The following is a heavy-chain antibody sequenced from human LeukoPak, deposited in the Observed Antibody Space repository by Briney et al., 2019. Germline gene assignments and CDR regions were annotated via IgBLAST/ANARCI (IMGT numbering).Heavy chain of an antibody. D-gene: IGHD2-21*01. CDR2: ISDSGNT. CDR1: GFTFSTFA. CDR3: AKAPVTTCRGAYCYPFDY. J-gene: IGHJ4*02. V-gene: IGHV3-23*01. Sequence: GGSLRLSCAASGFTFSTFAMSWVRQAPGKGLEWVSAISDSGNTYHADSVKGRFTISRDSSKNTLFLQMNRLRPEDAAVYYCAKAPVTTCRGAYCYPFDYWGQGTLVTVSS.